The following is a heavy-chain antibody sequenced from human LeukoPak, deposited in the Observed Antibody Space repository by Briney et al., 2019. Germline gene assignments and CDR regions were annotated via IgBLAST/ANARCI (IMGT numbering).Heavy chain of an antibody. CDR3: AKGPNYYDSSGPYYFDY. V-gene: IGHV3-23*01. D-gene: IGHD3-22*01. J-gene: IGHJ4*02. CDR1: GFTFSSYA. CDR2: ISGSGGST. Sequence: PGGSLRLSCAASGFTFSSYAMSWVRQAPGKGLEWVSAISGSGGSTYYADSVKGRFTISRDNSKNTLYLQMNSLRAEDTAVYYCAKGPNYYDSSGPYYFDYWGQGTLVTVSS.